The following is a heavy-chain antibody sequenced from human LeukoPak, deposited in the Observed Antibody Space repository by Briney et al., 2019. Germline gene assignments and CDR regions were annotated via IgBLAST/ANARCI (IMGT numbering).Heavy chain of an antibody. Sequence: SETLSLTCTVSGDSISSSSYYWGWVRQPPGKGLEWIGNIYYSGSIYYNPSLKSRVTISVDTSKNQFSLKLTSVTAADTAVYYCARRARNSDALDIWGQGTMVTDSS. J-gene: IGHJ3*02. CDR1: GDSISSSSYY. CDR2: IYYSGSI. CDR3: ARRARNSDALDI. D-gene: IGHD4-23*01. V-gene: IGHV4-39*01.